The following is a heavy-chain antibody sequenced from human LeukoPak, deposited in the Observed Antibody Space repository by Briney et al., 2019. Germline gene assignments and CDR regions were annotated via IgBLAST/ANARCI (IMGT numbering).Heavy chain of an antibody. J-gene: IGHJ5*02. CDR2: IDSARST. Sequence: GGSLRLSCAASGFAVSIKYMGWVRQTPGKGLEWVSVIDSARSTYYADSVKGRFTISRDNSKNALYLQMNSLRVEDTAFYYCARDDLLHSNWFDPWGQGTLVTVYS. D-gene: IGHD3-22*01. V-gene: IGHV3-53*01. CDR1: GFAVSIKY. CDR3: ARDDLLHSNWFDP.